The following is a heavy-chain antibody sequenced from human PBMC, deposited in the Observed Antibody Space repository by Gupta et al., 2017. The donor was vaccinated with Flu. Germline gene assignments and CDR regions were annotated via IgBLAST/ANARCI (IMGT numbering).Heavy chain of an antibody. CDR1: GFTFSSYS. CDR2: ISSSSSTI. D-gene: IGHD3-16*01. V-gene: IGHV3-48*02. Sequence: EVQLVESGGGLVQPGGSLRLSCAASGFTFSSYSMNWVRQAPGKGLEWVSYISSSSSTIYYADSVKGRFTISRDNAKNSLYLQMNSLRDEDTAVYYCARDLKFGGVVPQHYYYYGMDVWGQGTTVTVSS. J-gene: IGHJ6*02. CDR3: ARDLKFGGVVPQHYYYYGMDV.